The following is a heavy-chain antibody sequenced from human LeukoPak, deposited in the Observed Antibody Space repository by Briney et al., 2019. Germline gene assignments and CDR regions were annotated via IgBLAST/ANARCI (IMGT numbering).Heavy chain of an antibody. Sequence: GGSLRLSCAASGFTFSSYWMHWVRQAPGKGLVWVSRINSDGSSTSYADSVKGRFTISRDNAKNTLYLQMNSLRAEDTAVYYCARGSSSSYYYMDVWGKGTTVTISS. CDR3: ARGSSSSYYYMDV. D-gene: IGHD6-13*01. J-gene: IGHJ6*03. V-gene: IGHV3-74*01. CDR2: INSDGSST. CDR1: GFTFSSYW.